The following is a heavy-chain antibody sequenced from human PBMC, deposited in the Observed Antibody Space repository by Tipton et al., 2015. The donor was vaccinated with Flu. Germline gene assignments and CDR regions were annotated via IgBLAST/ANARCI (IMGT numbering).Heavy chain of an antibody. J-gene: IGHJ5*02. CDR2: IYSTGEV. CDR3: SRGLGGGTAVGGYENGFGP. D-gene: IGHD6-13*01. Sequence: TLSLTCTVSGGSINNYFWTWIRQSAGKGLEWIGRIYSTGEVGYNPSLKSRVTMSVDTSKNQFSLELSSVTAADTAVYFCSRGLGGGTAVGGYENGFGPWGQGSLVTASS. V-gene: IGHV4-4*07. CDR1: GGSINNYF.